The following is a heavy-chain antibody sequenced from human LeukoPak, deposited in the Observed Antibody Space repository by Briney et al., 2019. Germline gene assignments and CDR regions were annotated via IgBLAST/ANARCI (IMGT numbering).Heavy chain of an antibody. CDR3: ARDHPNLWGNWLDP. J-gene: IGHJ5*02. CDR2: IKQDGSEK. CDR1: GFTLSSYG. V-gene: IGHV3-7*03. Sequence: PGGSLRLSCAASGFTLSSYGINWVRQAPGKGLEWVANIKQDGSEKYYVDSVKGRFTMSRDNSKNTLYLQMNSLRAEGTAVYWCARDHPNLWGNWLDPWVQGSLVTVSS. D-gene: IGHD2-21*01.